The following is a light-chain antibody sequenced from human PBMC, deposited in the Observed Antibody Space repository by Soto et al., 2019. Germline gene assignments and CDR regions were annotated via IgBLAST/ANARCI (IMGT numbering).Light chain of an antibody. CDR3: QQYDNLPHP. J-gene: IGKJ4*01. Sequence: DIPMSQSPSSLSASVGDRDTITCQASQDISNYLNAYQQKPGQAPKLLIYDASNLETGVPRSFSGSGSGTEFTCTITSRQPDDRATYYVQQYDNLPHPFGGAKKVEIK. CDR1: QDISNY. CDR2: DAS. V-gene: IGKV1-33*01.